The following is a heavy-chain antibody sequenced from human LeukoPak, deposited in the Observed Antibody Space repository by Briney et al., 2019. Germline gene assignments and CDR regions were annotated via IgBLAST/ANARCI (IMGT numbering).Heavy chain of an antibody. Sequence: GGSLRLSCAASGFTFSSYEMNWVRQAPGKGLEWVSSITGSGGSTYYGDSVKGRFTISRDNSKNTLYLQMNSLRAEDTAVYYCAKVSRGGSYFDYWGQGTLVTVSS. D-gene: IGHD1-26*01. CDR1: GFTFSSYE. V-gene: IGHV3-23*01. CDR2: ITGSGGST. CDR3: AKVSRGGSYFDY. J-gene: IGHJ4*02.